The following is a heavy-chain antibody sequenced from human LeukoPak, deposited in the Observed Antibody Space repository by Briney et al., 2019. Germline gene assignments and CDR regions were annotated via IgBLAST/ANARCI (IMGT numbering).Heavy chain of an antibody. CDR2: ISGGGGST. V-gene: IGHV3-23*01. J-gene: IGHJ4*02. CDR1: GFTFSSYG. CDR3: GRDSRWAQPDY. D-gene: IGHD5-24*01. Sequence: GGSLRLSCAASGFTFSSYGMSWVRQAPGKGLEWVSAISGGGGSTCYADSVKGRFTVSRDNSKNMVYLQINSLTAEDTAIYYCGRDSRWAQPDYWGQGTLVTVSS.